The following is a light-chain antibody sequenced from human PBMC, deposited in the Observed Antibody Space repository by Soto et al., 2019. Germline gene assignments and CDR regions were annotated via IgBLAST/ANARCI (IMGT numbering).Light chain of an antibody. J-gene: IGKJ2*01. CDR2: GAS. CDR1: QSINSN. CDR3: QWYYKWRET. Sequence: EIVMTQSPATLSVSPGERATLSCRASQSINSNVAWYQQKPGQAPRLLIYGASTRATGIPARFSGSGSGTEFTLTISSLQSEDFAVYYCQWYYKWRETFGQGTKLEIK. V-gene: IGKV3-15*01.